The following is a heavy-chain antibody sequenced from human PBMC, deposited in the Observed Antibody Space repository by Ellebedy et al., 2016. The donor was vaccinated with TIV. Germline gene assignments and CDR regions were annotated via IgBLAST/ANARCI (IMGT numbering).Heavy chain of an antibody. CDR2: VNPDRGYT. CDR1: GYNFSTYD. V-gene: IGHV1-8*01. CDR3: ARGRGPPPHNWFDR. D-gene: IGHD2-21*01. J-gene: IGHJ5*02. Sequence: AASVKVSCKASGYNFSTYDFSWPRQATGQGLEWMGWVNPDRGYTGYAQKFQGRVIMTRNTSINTAYMELSGLTSDDTAVYYCARGRGPPPHNWFDRWGQGTLVTVSS.